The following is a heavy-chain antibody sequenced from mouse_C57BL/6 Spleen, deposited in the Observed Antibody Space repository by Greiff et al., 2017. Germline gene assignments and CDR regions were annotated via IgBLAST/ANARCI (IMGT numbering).Heavy chain of an antibody. Sequence: EVKVVESGGDLVKPGGSLKLSCAASGFTFSSYGMSWVRQTPDKRLEWVATISSGGSYTYYPDSVKGRFTISRDNAKNTLYLQMSSLKSEDTAMYYCASLTGLYYFDYWGQGTTLTVSS. CDR3: ASLTGLYYFDY. CDR2: ISSGGSYT. V-gene: IGHV5-6*01. CDR1: GFTFSSYG. D-gene: IGHD4-1*01. J-gene: IGHJ2*01.